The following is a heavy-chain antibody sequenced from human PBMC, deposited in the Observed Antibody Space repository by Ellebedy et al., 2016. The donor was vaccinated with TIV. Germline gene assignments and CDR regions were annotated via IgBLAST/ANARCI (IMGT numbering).Heavy chain of an antibody. V-gene: IGHV1-24*01. CDR3: ATLVGEHGSHYYDSSGYYHFDY. CDR1: GYTLTELS. D-gene: IGHD3-22*01. CDR2: FDPEDGET. Sequence: ASVKVSXXVSGYTLTELSMHWVRQAPGKGLEWMGGFDPEDGETIYAQKFQGRVTMTEDTSTDTAYMELSSLRSEDTAVYYCATLVGEHGSHYYDSSGYYHFDYWGQGTLVTVSS. J-gene: IGHJ4*02.